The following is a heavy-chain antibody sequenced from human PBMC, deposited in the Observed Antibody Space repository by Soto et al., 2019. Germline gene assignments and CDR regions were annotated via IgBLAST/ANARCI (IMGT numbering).Heavy chain of an antibody. CDR1: GGTLTNYT. V-gene: IGHV1-69*02. D-gene: IGHD5-12*01. J-gene: IGHJ4*02. Sequence: QIQLVQSGAEVKKPGSSVKVSFKPSGGTLTNYTVNWVRQAPGQGLEWMGRIIPLLDMAHYAQKFQGRVTISADKSTTTAYLEVISLSSEDTAVYYCARHQYSGYASDSWGQGTVVSVSS. CDR3: ARHQYSGYASDS. CDR2: IIPLLDMA.